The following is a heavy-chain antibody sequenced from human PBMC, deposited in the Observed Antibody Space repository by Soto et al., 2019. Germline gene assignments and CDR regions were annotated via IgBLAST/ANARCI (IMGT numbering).Heavy chain of an antibody. D-gene: IGHD6-6*01. J-gene: IGHJ4*02. V-gene: IGHV4-31*11. Sequence: PSVPLSLTSAVSGGSTSGGGCYWSWIRQYPGVGLEWIGYIYYSGSTYYNPSLNSRVTISVDTSKNQFSLKLSSVTAADRAVYYCARDSSSSGGFDSWGQGTLVPVSS. CDR3: ARDSSSSGGFDS. CDR1: GGSTSGGGCY. CDR2: IYYSGST.